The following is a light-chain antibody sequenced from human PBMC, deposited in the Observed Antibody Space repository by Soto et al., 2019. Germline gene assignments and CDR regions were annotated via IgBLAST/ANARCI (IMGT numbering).Light chain of an antibody. J-gene: IGKJ1*01. CDR2: QVS. V-gene: IGKV2-30*01. Sequence: DGVMTQSPLSLSVTLGQPASISCRSSQGLVYSDGNTFLNWFHQRPGQSPRRLIYQVSNRDSGVPARFSRSGSGTDYTLTISRVEAEDVGIYYCVQGTRWPWTFGQGTKVEIK. CDR1: QGLVYSDGNTF. CDR3: VQGTRWPWT.